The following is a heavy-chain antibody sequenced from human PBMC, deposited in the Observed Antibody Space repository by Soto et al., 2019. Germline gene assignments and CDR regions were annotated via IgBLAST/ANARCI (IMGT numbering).Heavy chain of an antibody. V-gene: IGHV1-8*01. CDR3: ARVRPYCGGDCYSFDP. Sequence: VQLVESGAEVKKPGASVKVSCKASGYTFTSYDINWVRQATGQGLEWMGWMNPNSGNTGYAQKFQGRVTMTRNTSISTAYMELSSLRSEDTAVYYCARVRPYCGGDCYSFDPWGQGTLVTVSS. D-gene: IGHD2-21*02. CDR1: GYTFTSYD. CDR2: MNPNSGNT. J-gene: IGHJ5*02.